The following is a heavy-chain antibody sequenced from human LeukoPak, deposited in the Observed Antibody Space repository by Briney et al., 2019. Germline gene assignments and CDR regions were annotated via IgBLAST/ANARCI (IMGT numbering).Heavy chain of an antibody. CDR2: IYPGDYDN. J-gene: IGHJ4*02. Sequence: GEALKISWKGSGYIFTSYWIGLVRQPPGKGLGWVWIIYPGDYDNKYSPSFQGQVTISADKSISTAYLLWSSLKASDTAMYCCARGYAYSSGWYGYWGQGTLVTVSS. CDR3: ARGYAYSSGWYGY. CDR1: GYIFTSYW. V-gene: IGHV5-51*01. D-gene: IGHD6-19*01.